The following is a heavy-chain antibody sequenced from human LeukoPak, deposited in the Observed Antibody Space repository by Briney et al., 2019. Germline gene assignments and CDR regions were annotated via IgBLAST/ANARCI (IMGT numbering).Heavy chain of an antibody. CDR1: RFSFSSYG. D-gene: IGHD5-12*01. CDR3: ARSNRVGYSGYVSLGDYYNGMDV. Sequence: GGSLRLSCAAARFSFSSYGIHWVRQAPGKGLEWVAIISYDGSNKYYEDSVKGRFTISRDNSKNTVYLQMSSLRVEDTAVYYCARSNRVGYSGYVSLGDYYNGMDVWGHGTTVTVSS. J-gene: IGHJ6*02. CDR2: ISYDGSNK. V-gene: IGHV3-30*03.